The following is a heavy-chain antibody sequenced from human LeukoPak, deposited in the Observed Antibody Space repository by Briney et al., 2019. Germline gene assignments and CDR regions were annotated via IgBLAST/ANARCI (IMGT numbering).Heavy chain of an antibody. J-gene: IGHJ4*02. Sequence: GGSLRLSCTASGFTLSSYEMSWIRQAPGKGLEWVSSIDYSGGSTHYADSVMGRFTISRDNSKNTLYLQMNSLRAEDTAVYYCAKDLSYDTSGYYPYFDYWGQGTLVAVSS. D-gene: IGHD3-22*01. CDR1: GFTLSSYE. CDR3: AKDLSYDTSGYYPYFDY. CDR2: IDYSGGST. V-gene: IGHV3-23*01.